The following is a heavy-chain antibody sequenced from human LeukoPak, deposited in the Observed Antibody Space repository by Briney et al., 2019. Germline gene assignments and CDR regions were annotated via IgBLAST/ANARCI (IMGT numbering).Heavy chain of an antibody. D-gene: IGHD5-12*01. V-gene: IGHV1-46*01. CDR2: INPSGGST. CDR1: GYTFTSYY. CDR3: ARGVRRDGYNHPGSNLDY. Sequence: ASVKVSCKASGYTFTSYYMHWVRQAPGQGLEWMGIINPSGGSTSYAQKFQGRVTMTRDTSTSTVYMELSSLRSEDTAVYYCARGVRRDGYNHPGSNLDYWGQGTLVTVSS. J-gene: IGHJ4*02.